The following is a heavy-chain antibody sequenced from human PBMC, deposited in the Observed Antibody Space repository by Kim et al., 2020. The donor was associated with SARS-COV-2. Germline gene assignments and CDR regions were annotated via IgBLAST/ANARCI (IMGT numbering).Heavy chain of an antibody. CDR1: GGTFSSYA. V-gene: IGHV1-69*06. D-gene: IGHD3-9*01. CDR2: IIPIFGTA. Sequence: SVKVSCKASGGTFSSYAISWVRQAPGQGLEWMGGIIPIFGTANYAQKFQGRVTITADKSTSTAYMELSSLRSEDTAVYYCASSSPVLRYFDWSTPVYGMDVWGQGTTVTVSS. CDR3: ASSSPVLRYFDWSTPVYGMDV. J-gene: IGHJ6*02.